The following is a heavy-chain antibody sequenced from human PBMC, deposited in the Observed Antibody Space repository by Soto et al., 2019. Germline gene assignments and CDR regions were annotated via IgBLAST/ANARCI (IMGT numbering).Heavy chain of an antibody. CDR2: ISYDGSNK. CDR1: GFTFSSYG. D-gene: IGHD2-2*01. V-gene: IGHV3-30*18. J-gene: IGHJ6*02. CDR3: AKDAGQYGYHYGMDV. Sequence: GGSLRLSCASSGFTFSSYGMHWVRQAPGKGLEWVAVISYDGSNKYYAVSVKGRFTISRDNSKNTLYLQMNSLRAEDTAVYYCAKDAGQYGYHYGMDVWGQGTTVTVSS.